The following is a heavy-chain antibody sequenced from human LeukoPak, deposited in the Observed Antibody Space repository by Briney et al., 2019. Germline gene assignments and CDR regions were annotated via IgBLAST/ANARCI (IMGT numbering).Heavy chain of an antibody. CDR2: IYHNGMT. J-gene: IGHJ4*02. V-gene: IGHV4-38-2*01. Sequence: PSETLSLTYAVSGDSIRSDYYWAWVRQPPGKGLEWVGSIYHNGMTFYNPSLKSRLIMSVDTSNNHFSLKLTPVTAADTAVYYCTRGGPYYPTGFDYWGQGTPVTVSS. CDR1: GDSIRSDYY. D-gene: IGHD3-10*01. CDR3: TRGGPYYPTGFDY.